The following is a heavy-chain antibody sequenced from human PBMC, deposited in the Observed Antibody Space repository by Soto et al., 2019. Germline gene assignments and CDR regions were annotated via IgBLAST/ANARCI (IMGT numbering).Heavy chain of an antibody. CDR1: GGSITSNW. J-gene: IGHJ5*02. D-gene: IGHD3-9*01. CDR3: VINDWYRFDP. CDR2: IHHSGSF. Sequence: QVQLQESGPGLVNPSGTLSLTCAVSGGSITSNWWSWVRQPPGKGLEWIGEIHHSGSFNYNPSLRSRVTISIAKSKTQLSLKLTSVTAADTAVHYCVINDWYRFDPWGQGTLVTVSS. V-gene: IGHV4-4*02.